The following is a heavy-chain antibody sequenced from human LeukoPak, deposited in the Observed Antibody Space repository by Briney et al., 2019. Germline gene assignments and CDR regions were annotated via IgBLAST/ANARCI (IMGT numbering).Heavy chain of an antibody. Sequence: ASVKVSCKASGYTFTSYAMHWVRQAPGQRLEWMGWINAGNGNTKYSQKFQGRVTITRDTSASTAYMELSSLRFEDTAVYYCARAGGRSSSWKVWGQGTLVTVSS. D-gene: IGHD6-13*01. V-gene: IGHV1-3*01. CDR2: INAGNGNT. CDR1: GYTFTSYA. J-gene: IGHJ4*02. CDR3: ARAGGRSSSWKV.